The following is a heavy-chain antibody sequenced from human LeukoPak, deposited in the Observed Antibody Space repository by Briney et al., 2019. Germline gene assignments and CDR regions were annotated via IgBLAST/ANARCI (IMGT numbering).Heavy chain of an antibody. CDR2: TYYRSKWYF. D-gene: IGHD2-2*01. CDR1: GDSVSSNSVT. Sequence: SQTLSLTCAISGDSVSSNSVTWNWIRQSPSRGLEWLGRTYYRSKWYFQYAVYFKSRMTINPDTSKNQFSLKLSSVTAADTAVYYCARVGSPYCSSTSCSRTSRYNWFDPWGPGTLVTVSS. CDR3: ARVGSPYCSSTSCSRTSRYNWFDP. J-gene: IGHJ5*02. V-gene: IGHV6-1*01.